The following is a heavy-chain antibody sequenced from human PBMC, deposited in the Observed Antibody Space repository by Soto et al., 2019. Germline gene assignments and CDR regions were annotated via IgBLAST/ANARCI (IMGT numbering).Heavy chain of an antibody. D-gene: IGHD3-22*01. V-gene: IGHV4-31*03. Sequence: PAETLSLTCTVSGGSISSGDYYWRWIRQHPGKGLEWIGYIYYSGSTYYNPSLKSRVIISVDTSKNQFSLRLRSVTAADTAVYYCAGAASFYYDHTGYYHFAYWGQGSLVTVSS. CDR3: AGAASFYYDHTGYYHFAY. CDR1: GGSISSGDYY. CDR2: IYYSGST. J-gene: IGHJ4*02.